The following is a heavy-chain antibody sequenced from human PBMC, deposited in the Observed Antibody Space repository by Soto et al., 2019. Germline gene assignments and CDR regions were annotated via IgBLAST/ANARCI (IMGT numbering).Heavy chain of an antibody. CDR1: GYSFTAYW. CDR3: TRRATSSFYHFDF. J-gene: IGHJ4*02. CDR2: IDPSDSYV. V-gene: IGHV5-10-1*01. D-gene: IGHD2-2*01. Sequence: GESLKISCQASGYSFTAYWITWVRQMPGKGLEWMATIDPSDSYVDYSPSFRGHVTFSVDRSITTVYLQWNSLKASDSAMYFCTRRATSSFYHFDFWGQGALVTVSS.